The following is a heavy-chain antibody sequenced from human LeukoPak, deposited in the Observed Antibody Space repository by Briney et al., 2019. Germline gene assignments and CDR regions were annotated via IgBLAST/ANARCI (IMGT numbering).Heavy chain of an antibody. CDR1: GGSISSGGYY. CDR3: ARALLGTGLGIDY. CDR2: IYHSGST. Sequence: PSQTLSLTCTVSGGSISSGGYYWSWIRQPPGKGLEWIGYIYHSGSTYYNPSLKSRVTISVDRSKNQFSLKLSSVTAADTAVYYCARALLGTGLGIDYWGQGTLVTVSS. J-gene: IGHJ4*02. V-gene: IGHV4-30-2*01. D-gene: IGHD3-10*01.